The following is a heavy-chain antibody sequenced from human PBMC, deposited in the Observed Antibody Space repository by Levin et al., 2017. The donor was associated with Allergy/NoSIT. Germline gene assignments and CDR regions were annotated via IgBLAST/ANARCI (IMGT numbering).Heavy chain of an antibody. CDR2: IYHSGST. Sequence: SQTLSLTCAVSGGSISSGGYSWSWIRQPPGKGLEWIGYIYHSGSTYYNPSLKSRVTISVDRSKNQFSLKLSSVTAADTAVYYCASSPSPSYNWNDSNYFDYWGQGTLVTVSS. CDR1: GGSISSGGYS. CDR3: ASSPSPSYNWNDSNYFDY. V-gene: IGHV4-30-2*01. J-gene: IGHJ4*02. D-gene: IGHD1-1*01.